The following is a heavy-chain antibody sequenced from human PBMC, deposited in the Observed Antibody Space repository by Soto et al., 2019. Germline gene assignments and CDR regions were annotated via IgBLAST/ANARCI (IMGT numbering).Heavy chain of an antibody. J-gene: IGHJ3*02. Sequence: EVQLVETGGGLVQPGGSLRLSCAASGFTVSSNYMNWVRQAPGEGLEWVSVIYSAGSTYYADSVKGRFTISRDNSKNPLYLQMNSLRAEDTAIYYFARPVHTADDAFVIWGQGTMVTVSS. CDR3: ARPVHTADDAFVI. V-gene: IGHV3-53*02. D-gene: IGHD2-21*01. CDR1: GFTVSSNY. CDR2: IYSAGST.